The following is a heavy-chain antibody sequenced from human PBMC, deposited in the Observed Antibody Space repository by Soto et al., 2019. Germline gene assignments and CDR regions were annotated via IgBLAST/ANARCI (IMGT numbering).Heavy chain of an antibody. CDR1: GFSFSNYA. CDR3: ARSVRSGSFPYYYYAMDV. Sequence: GGSLRLSCVVSGFSFSNYAMHWVRQAPGKGLEWVALISYDGTIKYYADSVKGRFTISRDNAKNTLDLQMHGLRAEDMAVYYCARSVRSGSFPYYYYAMDVWGQGTTVTVSS. CDR2: ISYDGTIK. V-gene: IGHV3-30*04. D-gene: IGHD3-10*01. J-gene: IGHJ6*02.